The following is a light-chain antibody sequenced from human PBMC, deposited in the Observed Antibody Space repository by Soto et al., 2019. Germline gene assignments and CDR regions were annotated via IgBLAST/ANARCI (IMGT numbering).Light chain of an antibody. CDR1: QSVSRN. Sequence: EIVLTQSPGTLSLSPGERATLSCRASQSVSRNLAWYQQKPGQAPRLLIYGASTRATGIPARFSGSGSGTDFTLTICSLQPEDFAVYSCQQDCNSLTFGGGTKVDIK. CDR2: GAS. V-gene: IGKV3-15*01. J-gene: IGKJ4*01. CDR3: QQDCNSLT.